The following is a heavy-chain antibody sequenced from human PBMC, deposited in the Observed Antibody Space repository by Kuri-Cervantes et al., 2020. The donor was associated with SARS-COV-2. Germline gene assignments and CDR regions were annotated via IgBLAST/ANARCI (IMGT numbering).Heavy chain of an antibody. D-gene: IGHD3-3*01. CDR1: GLTFRSYS. CDR2: ITSDSRYI. V-gene: IGHV3-21*01. J-gene: IGHJ3*01. Sequence: GESLKISCAASGLTFRSYSMNWVRQSPGKGLEWVASITSDSRYIYYAGSVKGRFTISRDNAKNSLYLEMNSLRAVDTAVYYCARAGERYYDFWSGHLPNDAVDVWGRGTIVTVSS. CDR3: ARAGERYYDFWSGHLPNDAVDV.